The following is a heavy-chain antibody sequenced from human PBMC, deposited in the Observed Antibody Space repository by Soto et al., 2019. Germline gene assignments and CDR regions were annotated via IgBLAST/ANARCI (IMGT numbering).Heavy chain of an antibody. J-gene: IGHJ6*02. CDR2: ISYTGSA. CDR1: GGSINYSY. Sequence: ASETLSLTCTVSGGSINYSYWTWIRQPPGKGLEWIGYISYTGSANYNASLKSRLTISVDTSKNRFSLKLSSVTAADTALHYCARVNYGDSYYGMDVWGQGTTVTVSS. D-gene: IGHD4-17*01. V-gene: IGHV4-59*01. CDR3: ARVNYGDSYYGMDV.